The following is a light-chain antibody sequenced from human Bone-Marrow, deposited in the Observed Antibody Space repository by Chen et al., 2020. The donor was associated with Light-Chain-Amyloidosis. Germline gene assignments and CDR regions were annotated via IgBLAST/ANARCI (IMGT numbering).Light chain of an antibody. CDR3: QQYYTTPCT. CDR2: AAS. Sequence: DIQMTQSLSSLSASVGDRVTITCRASQVITNPLAWYQQKPGKAPKLLLYAASRLQSGVPSRFSGSESGTEYTLTISSLQPEDFATYYCQQYYTTPCTFGQGTKVEIK. J-gene: IGKJ1*01. V-gene: IGKV1-NL1*01. CDR1: QVITNP.